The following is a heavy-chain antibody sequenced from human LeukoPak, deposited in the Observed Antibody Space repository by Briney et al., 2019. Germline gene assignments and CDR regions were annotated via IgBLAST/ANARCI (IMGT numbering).Heavy chain of an antibody. CDR2: IYYSGST. V-gene: IGHV4-59*01. J-gene: IGHJ5*02. CDR3: ARTGMVRGVIIRPFDP. CDR1: GGSISSYY. D-gene: IGHD3-10*01. Sequence: PSETLSLTCTVSGGSISSYYWSWIRQPPGKGLEWIGYIYYSGSTNYNPSLKSRVTISVDTSKNQFSLKLSSVTAADTAVYYCARTGMVRGVIIRPFDPWGQGTLVTVSS.